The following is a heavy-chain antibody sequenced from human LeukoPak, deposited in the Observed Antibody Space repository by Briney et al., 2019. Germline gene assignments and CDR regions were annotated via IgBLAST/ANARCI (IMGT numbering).Heavy chain of an antibody. CDR3: AKEVDCPSDCLFFHS. Sequence: GGSLRLSCAASGFTFDRFTIHWVRQTPGKGLEWVSLINRRGHTFYADSVKGRFTISRDNSRNSVFLQMNSLRPGDTALYHCAKEVDCPSDCLFFHSWGQGTLVTVSS. V-gene: IGHV3-43*01. CDR1: GFTFDRFT. CDR2: INRRGHT. D-gene: IGHD2-21*02. J-gene: IGHJ4*02.